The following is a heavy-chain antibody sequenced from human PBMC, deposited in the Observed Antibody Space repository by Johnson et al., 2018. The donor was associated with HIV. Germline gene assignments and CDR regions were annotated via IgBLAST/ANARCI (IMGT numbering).Heavy chain of an antibody. CDR3: ARDKYPPTAAAGTDAFDI. Sequence: QVQLVESGGGVVQPGRSLRLSCAASGFTFSSYAMHWVRQAPGKGLEWVAVISYDGSSKFYADSEKGGFTISRDNSKNTLYLQMNSLRAEDTALYYCARDKYPPTAAAGTDAFDIWGQGTMVTVSS. CDR2: ISYDGSSK. V-gene: IGHV3-30*04. J-gene: IGHJ3*02. D-gene: IGHD6-13*01. CDR1: GFTFSSYA.